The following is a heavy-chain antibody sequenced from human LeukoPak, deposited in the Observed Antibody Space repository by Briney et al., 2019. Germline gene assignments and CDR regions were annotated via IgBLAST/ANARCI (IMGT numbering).Heavy chain of an antibody. Sequence: PGGSLRLSCAASGFTFSSYSMNWVRQAPGKGLEWVSSISSSSSYIYYADSVKGRFTISRDNAKNSLYLQMNSLRAEDTAVYYCARDVGGYSFNYFDYWGQGTLVTVSS. V-gene: IGHV3-21*01. CDR1: GFTFSSYS. CDR2: ISSSSSYI. D-gene: IGHD5-18*01. CDR3: ARDVGGYSFNYFDY. J-gene: IGHJ4*02.